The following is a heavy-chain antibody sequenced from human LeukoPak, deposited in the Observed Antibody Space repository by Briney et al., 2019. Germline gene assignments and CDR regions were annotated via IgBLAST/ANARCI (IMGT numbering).Heavy chain of an antibody. CDR2: IKQDGSEK. CDR3: ARSRFLEGPIKGYSYYMDV. Sequence: GGSLRLSCVASGFTFSSYWMSWVRQAPGKGLEWVANIKQDGSEKYYVDSVKGRFTISRDNAKNSLYLQMNSLRAEDTAVYFCARSRFLEGPIKGYSYYMDVWGKGTTVTVSS. CDR1: GFTFSSYW. D-gene: IGHD3-3*01. V-gene: IGHV3-7*01. J-gene: IGHJ6*03.